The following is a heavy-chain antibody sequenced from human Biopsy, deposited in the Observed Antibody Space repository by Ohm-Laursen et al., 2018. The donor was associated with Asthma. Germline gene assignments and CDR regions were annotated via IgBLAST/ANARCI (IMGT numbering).Heavy chain of an antibody. J-gene: IGHJ4*02. V-gene: IGHV1-2*04. CDR2: ISLNTGDT. Sequence: GPSVTVAYQTYGFPFTAYYIHWVRQAPGQGLEWMGWISLNTGDTNLAQQFRGWVTMTRDTSISTAYLVLSGLKSHDTAVYYCARAPYSDAFDSWGQGTLVAVSS. D-gene: IGHD1-26*01. CDR3: ARAPYSDAFDS. CDR1: GFPFTAYY.